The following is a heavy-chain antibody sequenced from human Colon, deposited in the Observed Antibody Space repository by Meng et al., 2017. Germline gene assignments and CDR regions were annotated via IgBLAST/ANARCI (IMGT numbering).Heavy chain of an antibody. CDR3: ARGGSYYGDY. D-gene: IGHD1-26*01. V-gene: IGHV3-7*01. Sequence: GESLKISCVASGFTFSTYWMSWVRLAPGKGLEWVATIKPDGSERYYVDSVEGRLTMSRDNAKNSLYLQMNSLRAEDTAVYYCARGGSYYGDYWGQGTLVTVSS. CDR1: GFTFSTYW. CDR2: IKPDGSER. J-gene: IGHJ4*02.